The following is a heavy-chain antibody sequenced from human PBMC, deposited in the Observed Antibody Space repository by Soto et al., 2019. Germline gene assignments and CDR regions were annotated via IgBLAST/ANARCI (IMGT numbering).Heavy chain of an antibody. CDR2: ISGSGDYT. V-gene: IGHV3-23*01. Sequence: GSLRLSCAASGFTFDSYAMNWVRQAPGKGLEWVSTISGSGDYTYYTDSVKGRFTISRDNSKNTMYLQMNSLRAEDTAIYYCAKNRGLQYYFDYWGQGTLVTVSS. CDR1: GFTFDSYA. J-gene: IGHJ4*02. CDR3: AKNRGLQYYFDY.